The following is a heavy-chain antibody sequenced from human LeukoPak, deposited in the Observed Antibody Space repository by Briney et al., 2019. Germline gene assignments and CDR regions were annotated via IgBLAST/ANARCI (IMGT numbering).Heavy chain of an antibody. Sequence: SETLSLTCTVSGGSISSHFWSWIRQPPGKGLEWIGYMFYSGSTNYNLSLKSRVTISVDASKNQFSLKLTSVSAADTAVYYCARDRAPVTMIRGAPGGFDPWGQGTLVTVSS. V-gene: IGHV4-59*11. D-gene: IGHD3-10*01. CDR2: MFYSGST. CDR1: GGSISSHF. CDR3: ARDRAPVTMIRGAPGGFDP. J-gene: IGHJ5*02.